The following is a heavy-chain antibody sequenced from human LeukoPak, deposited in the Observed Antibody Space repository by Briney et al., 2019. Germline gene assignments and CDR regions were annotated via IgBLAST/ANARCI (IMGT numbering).Heavy chain of an antibody. V-gene: IGHV4-34*01. J-gene: IGHJ3*02. CDR1: GGSFSGYY. D-gene: IGHD3-10*01. Sequence: SETLSLTCAVYGGSFSGYYWSWIRQPPGKGLEWIGEINHSGSTNYNPSLKSRVTISVDTSKNQFSLKLSSVTAAATAVYYCARRVARHYYGSGIYGVYAFDIWGQGTMVTVSS. CDR3: ARRVARHYYGSGIYGVYAFDI. CDR2: INHSGST.